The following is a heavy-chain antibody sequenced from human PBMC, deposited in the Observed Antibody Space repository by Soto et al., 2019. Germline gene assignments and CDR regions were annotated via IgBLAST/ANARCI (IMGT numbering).Heavy chain of an antibody. CDR2: LIPVFGSP. V-gene: IGHV1-69*01. CDR3: TRVLGYTFEPGKTRYYAMDV. D-gene: IGHD5-18*01. J-gene: IGHJ6*02. CDR1: GGTFSKDA. Sequence: QVQLVQSGAEVKKPGSSVTVSCKTSGGTFSKDAINWVRQAPGQGPEWMGLLIPVFGSPIYAQKFQGRIRITGDESTSTAFMDLSSLRSEDTAVYYCTRVLGYTFEPGKTRYYAMDVWGQGTTVSVSS.